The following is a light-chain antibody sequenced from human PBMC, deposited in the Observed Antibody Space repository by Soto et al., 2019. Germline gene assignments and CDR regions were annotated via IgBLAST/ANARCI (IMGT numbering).Light chain of an antibody. V-gene: IGKV1-12*01. CDR2: AAS. CDR1: QVISSW. Sequence: DIQMTQSPTSMSASVGERATITFRASQVISSWLAWYQQKPGKAPKLLIYAASSLQSGVPSRFSGSGSGTDFTLTISSLQPEDFATYYCQQANSFPRTFGQGTKVDI. CDR3: QQANSFPRT. J-gene: IGKJ1*01.